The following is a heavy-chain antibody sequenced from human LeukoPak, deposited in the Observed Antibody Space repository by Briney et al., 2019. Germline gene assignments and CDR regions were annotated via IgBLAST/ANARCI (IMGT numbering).Heavy chain of an antibody. J-gene: IGHJ6*04. V-gene: IGHV4-59*01. D-gene: IGHD3-10*01. CDR2: IYYSGST. Sequence: PSETPSLTCTVSGGSISSYYRSWIRQPPGKGLGWIGYIYYSGSTNYNPSLKRRVTISVDTSKNQFSLKRSSVTAADTAVYYCAGGSDRGYYYYYGMDVWGKGTTVT. CDR3: AGGSDRGYYYYYGMDV. CDR1: GGSISSYY.